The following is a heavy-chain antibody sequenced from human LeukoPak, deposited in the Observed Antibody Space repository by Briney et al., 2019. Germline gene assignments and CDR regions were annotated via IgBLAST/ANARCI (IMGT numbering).Heavy chain of an antibody. CDR2: ISAYTGNT. V-gene: IGHV1-18*01. CDR3: AREIFYYDILTGYSNYGMDV. J-gene: IGHJ6*02. D-gene: IGHD3-9*01. CDR1: GYTSTSYG. Sequence: GASVKVSCKTSGYTSTSYGISWVRQAPGQGLERMGWISAYTGNTNYAQKLQGRDTITTDASTSTAYMELRSLRSDGTAVYYCAREIFYYDILTGYSNYGMDVWGQGATVTVSS.